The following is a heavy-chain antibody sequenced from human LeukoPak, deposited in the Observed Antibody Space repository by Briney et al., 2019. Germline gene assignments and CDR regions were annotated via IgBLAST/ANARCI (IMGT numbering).Heavy chain of an antibody. Sequence: GGSLRLSCAASGFTVSSNYMSWVRQAPGKGLEWVSVIYSGGSTYYADSVKGRFTISRDNSKNTLYLQMKSQRAEDTAVYYCARAGGGNGVGATYYFDYWGQGTLVTVSS. J-gene: IGHJ4*02. D-gene: IGHD1-26*01. CDR2: IYSGGST. CDR1: GFTVSSNY. CDR3: ARAGGGNGVGATYYFDY. V-gene: IGHV3-66*01.